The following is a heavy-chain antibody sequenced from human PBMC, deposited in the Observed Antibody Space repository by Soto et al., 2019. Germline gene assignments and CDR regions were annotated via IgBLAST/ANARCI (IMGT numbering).Heavy chain of an antibody. CDR2: ISAYNGNT. J-gene: IGHJ6*02. CDR3: AREVNDFWSGSHGMDV. CDR1: GYTFTSYG. D-gene: IGHD3-3*01. V-gene: IGHV1-18*04. Sequence: ASVKVSCKASGYTFTSYGISWVRQAPGQGLEWMEWISAYNGNTNYAQKLQGRVTMTTDTSTSTAYMELRSLRSDDTAVYYCAREVNDFWSGSHGMDVWGQGTTVTVSS.